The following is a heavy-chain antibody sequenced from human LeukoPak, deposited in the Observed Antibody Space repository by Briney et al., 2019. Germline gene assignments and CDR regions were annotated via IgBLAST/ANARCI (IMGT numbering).Heavy chain of an antibody. CDR3: AKIHGIAVAGQYFGY. V-gene: IGHV1-46*01. CDR1: GYTFTSYY. Sequence: ASVKVSCKASGYTFTSYYMHWVRQPPGQGREWMGIINPSGGSTSYAQKFQGRVTMNRDTSTSTVYMELSSLRSEDTAVYYCAKIHGIAVAGQYFGYWGQGTLVTVSS. D-gene: IGHD6-19*01. J-gene: IGHJ4*02. CDR2: INPSGGST.